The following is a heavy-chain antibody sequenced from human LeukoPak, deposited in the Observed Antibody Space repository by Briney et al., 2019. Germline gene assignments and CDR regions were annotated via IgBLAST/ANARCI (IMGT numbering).Heavy chain of an antibody. CDR3: ARIETLVSVAHYMDV. J-gene: IGHJ6*03. CDR2: IYYSGST. CDR1: GGSISSSSYY. D-gene: IGHD3-10*01. V-gene: IGHV4-39*01. Sequence: SETLSLTCTVSGGSISSSSYYWGWIRQPPGKGLEWIGSIYYSGSTYYNPSLKSRVTISVDTSKNQFSLKLSSVTAADTAAYYCARIETLVSVAHYMDVWGKGTTVTISS.